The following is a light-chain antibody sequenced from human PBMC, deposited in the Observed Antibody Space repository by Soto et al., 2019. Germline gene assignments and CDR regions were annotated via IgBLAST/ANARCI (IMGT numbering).Light chain of an antibody. CDR3: GTWDSSLSAVV. Sequence: QSVLTQPPSVSAAPGQKVTISCSGSSSNIGNNYVSWYQQLPRTAPKLLIYDNNKRPSGIPDRFSGSKSGTSATLGITGLQTGDEDDYYCGTWDSSLSAVVFGGGTQLTVL. CDR2: DNN. J-gene: IGLJ2*01. CDR1: SSNIGNNY. V-gene: IGLV1-51*01.